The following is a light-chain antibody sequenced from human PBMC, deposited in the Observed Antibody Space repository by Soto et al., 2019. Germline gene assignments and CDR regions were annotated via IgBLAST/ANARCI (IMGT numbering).Light chain of an antibody. V-gene: IGLV2-23*01. J-gene: IGLJ3*02. CDR3: CSYVDTTTWV. Sequence: QSALTQPASVSGSPGQSITTSCTGTSSDVGSYNLVSWYQQYSGKAPKLMIYEGSKRPSGVSNRFSGSKSGNTASLTISGLQAEDEADYYCCSYVDTTTWVFGGGTKLTVL. CDR2: EGS. CDR1: SSDVGSYNL.